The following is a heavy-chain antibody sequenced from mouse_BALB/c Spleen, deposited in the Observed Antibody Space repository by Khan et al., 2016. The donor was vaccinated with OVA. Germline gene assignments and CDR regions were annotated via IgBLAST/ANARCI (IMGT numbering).Heavy chain of an antibody. D-gene: IGHD3-3*01. Sequence: QVQLQQPGPGLVAPSQSLSITCTVSGFSLTSYGVHWVRQPPGKGLEWLGIIWAGGSTTYNSALMSRLSITKDTSKSQVCLEKNSLRTDDTAAYYCARGTTATPHWGQGTRVTVSA. J-gene: IGHJ3*01. V-gene: IGHV2-9*02. CDR3: ARGTTATPH. CDR1: GFSLTSYG. CDR2: IWAGGST.